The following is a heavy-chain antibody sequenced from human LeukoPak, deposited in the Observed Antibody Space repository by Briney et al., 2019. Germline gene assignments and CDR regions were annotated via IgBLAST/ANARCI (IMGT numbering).Heavy chain of an antibody. CDR1: GFTFSSYS. D-gene: IGHD4-17*01. CDR2: ISSSSSYI. J-gene: IGHJ4*02. CDR3: ARGSDYGDYPSHPY. Sequence: PGGSLRLSCAASGFTFSSYSMNWVRQAPGKGLEWASSISSSSSYIYYADSVKGRFTISRDNAKNSLYLQMNSLRAEDTAVYYCARGSDYGDYPSHPYWGQGTLVTVSS. V-gene: IGHV3-21*01.